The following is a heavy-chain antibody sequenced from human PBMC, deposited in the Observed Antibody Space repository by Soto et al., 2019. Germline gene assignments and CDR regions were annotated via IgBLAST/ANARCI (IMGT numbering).Heavy chain of an antibody. J-gene: IGHJ2*01. D-gene: IGHD2-2*01. V-gene: IGHV3-21*01. CDR1: GFTFSSYS. Sequence: GGSLRLSCAASGFTFSSYSMNWVRQAPGKGLEWVSSISSSSSYIYYADSVKGRFTISRDNAKNSLYLQMNSLRAEDMAVYYCARDADIVVVPAAMYFDLWGRGTLVTVSS. CDR3: ARDADIVVVPAAMYFDL. CDR2: ISSSSSYI.